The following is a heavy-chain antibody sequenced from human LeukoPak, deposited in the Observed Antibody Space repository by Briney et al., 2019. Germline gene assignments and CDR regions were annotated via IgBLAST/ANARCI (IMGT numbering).Heavy chain of an antibody. CDR3: ATVEMATIFPEYFQH. J-gene: IGHJ1*01. V-gene: IGHV3-30*03. D-gene: IGHD5-24*01. CDR2: ISYDGSNK. CDR1: GFTFSSYG. Sequence: PGGSLRLSCAASGFTFSSYGMHWVRQAPGKGLEWVAVISYDGSNKYYADSVKGRFTISRDNSKNTLYLQMNSLRAEDTAVYYCATVEMATIFPEYFQHWGQGTLVTVSS.